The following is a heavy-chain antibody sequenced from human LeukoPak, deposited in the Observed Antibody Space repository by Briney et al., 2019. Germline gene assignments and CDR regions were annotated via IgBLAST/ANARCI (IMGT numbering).Heavy chain of an antibody. CDR1: GFTFSNYS. D-gene: IGHD6-19*01. CDR2: ITSGSRYI. CDR3: AKDSTKIAVAGTWSDY. Sequence: GGSLRLSCAASGFTFSNYSMNWVRQAPGKGLEWVSSITSGSRYIYYADSVKGRFTISRDNSKNTLYLQMNSLRAEDTAVYYCAKDSTKIAVAGTWSDYWGQGTLVTVSS. J-gene: IGHJ4*02. V-gene: IGHV3-21*01.